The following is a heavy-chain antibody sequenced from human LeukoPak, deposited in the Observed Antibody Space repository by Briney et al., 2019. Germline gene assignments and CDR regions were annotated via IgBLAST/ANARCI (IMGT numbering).Heavy chain of an antibody. V-gene: IGHV3-9*01. CDR1: GFTFDDYA. D-gene: IGHD1-26*01. Sequence: GRSLRLSCAASGFTFDDYAMHRVRQAPGKGLEWVSGISWNSGSIGYADSVKGRFTISRDNAKNSLYLQMNSLRAEDTALYYCAKALVGATSGVGGHFDYWGQGTLVTVSS. CDR3: AKALVGATSGVGGHFDY. CDR2: ISWNSGSI. J-gene: IGHJ4*02.